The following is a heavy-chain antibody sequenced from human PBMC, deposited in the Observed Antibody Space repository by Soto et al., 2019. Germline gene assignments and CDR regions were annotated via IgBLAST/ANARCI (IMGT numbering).Heavy chain of an antibody. D-gene: IGHD2-8*01. CDR1: GFTFSSYA. J-gene: IGHJ5*02. CDR2: ISGSGGST. Sequence: GGSLRLSCAASGFTFSSYAMSWVRQAPGKGLEWVSAISGSGGSTYYADSVKGRFTISRDNSKNTLYLQMNSLRAEDTAVYYCAKDWAIMVYDTNNWFDPWGQGTLVTVSS. V-gene: IGHV3-23*01. CDR3: AKDWAIMVYDTNNWFDP.